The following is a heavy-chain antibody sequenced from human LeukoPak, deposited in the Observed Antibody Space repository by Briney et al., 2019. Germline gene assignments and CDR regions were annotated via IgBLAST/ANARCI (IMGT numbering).Heavy chain of an antibody. CDR1: GFTFSSYA. J-gene: IGHJ4*02. V-gene: IGHV3-23*01. CDR2: ISGSGGST. CDR3: ANVREVGARPFDY. D-gene: IGHD1-26*01. Sequence: GGSLRLSCAASGFTFSSYAMSWVRQAPGKGLEWVSAISGSGGSTYYADSVKGRFTISRDNSKNTLYLQMNRLRAEDTAVYYCANVREVGARPFDYWGQGTLVTVSS.